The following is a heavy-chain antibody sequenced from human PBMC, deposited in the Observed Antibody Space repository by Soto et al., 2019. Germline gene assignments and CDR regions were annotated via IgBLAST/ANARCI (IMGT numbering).Heavy chain of an antibody. CDR2: IYNKGST. CDR3: ARWYSSGWYGWFDP. D-gene: IGHD6-19*01. CDR1: GGSISSYY. Sequence: SETLSLTCTVSGGSISSYYWNWIRQPPGKGLEWIGYIYNKGSTNYNPSLKSRLTISADTSKNQFSLKLSSVTAADTAVYYCARWYSSGWYGWFDPWGQGTLVTVSS. J-gene: IGHJ5*02. V-gene: IGHV4-59*01.